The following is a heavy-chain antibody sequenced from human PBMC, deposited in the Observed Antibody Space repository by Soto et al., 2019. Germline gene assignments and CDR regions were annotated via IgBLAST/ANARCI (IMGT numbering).Heavy chain of an antibody. CDR1: SGSISSSNW. CDR2: IYQSGST. V-gene: IGHV4-4*02. Sequence: QVQLQESGPGLVKPSGTLSLTCAVSSGSISSSNWRSWVRQPPGKGLEWIGEIYQSGSTNYNPSLKIRVNISVDKSKNQFSLKLSAVTAADTAVYYCARGPGVVVAATPDLYYYNWFDPWGQGTLVTVSS. CDR3: ARGPGVVVAATPDLYYYNWFDP. D-gene: IGHD2-15*01. J-gene: IGHJ5*02.